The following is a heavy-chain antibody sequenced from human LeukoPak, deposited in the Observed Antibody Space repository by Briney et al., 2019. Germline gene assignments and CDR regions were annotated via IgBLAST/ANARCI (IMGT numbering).Heavy chain of an antibody. CDR2: INSDGSST. J-gene: IGHJ4*02. CDR3: ARECDDFWSGYSDY. V-gene: IGHV3-74*01. Sequence: GGSLRLSCAASGFTFSSYGMHWVRQAPGKGLVWVSRINSDGSSTSYADSVKGRFTISRDNAKNTLYLQMNSLRAEDTAVYYCARECDDFWSGYSDYWGQGTLVTVSS. CDR1: GFTFSSYG. D-gene: IGHD3-3*01.